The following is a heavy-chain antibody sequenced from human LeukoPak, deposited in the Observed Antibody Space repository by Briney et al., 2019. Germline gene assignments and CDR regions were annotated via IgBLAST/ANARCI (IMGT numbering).Heavy chain of an antibody. V-gene: IGHV3-21*04. CDR3: ARDSLVGSTTPVFDY. Sequence: GGSLRLSCAASRFTFSTYSMNWVRQAPGKGLEWVSSIDSTSTYIYYADSVKGRFTISRDNAKNSLYLQMDSLRAEDTAVYYCARDSLVGSTTPVFDYWGRGTLVTVSS. J-gene: IGHJ4*02. D-gene: IGHD1-26*01. CDR2: IDSTSTYI. CDR1: RFTFSTYS.